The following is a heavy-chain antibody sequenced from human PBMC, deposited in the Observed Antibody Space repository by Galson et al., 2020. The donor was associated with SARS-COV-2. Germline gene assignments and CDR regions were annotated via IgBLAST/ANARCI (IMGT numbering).Heavy chain of an antibody. CDR2: INSEGNIT. CDR1: GFTFSNFW. CDR3: TATRAY. Sequence: GGSLRLSCTASGFTFSNFWMHWVRQAPGKGLVWVSRINSEGNITTYADSVKGRFTISRDNAKNTLYLQMNSLRVEDTAVYYCTATRAYWGQGTLVTVSS. J-gene: IGHJ4*02. D-gene: IGHD1-26*01. V-gene: IGHV3-74*01.